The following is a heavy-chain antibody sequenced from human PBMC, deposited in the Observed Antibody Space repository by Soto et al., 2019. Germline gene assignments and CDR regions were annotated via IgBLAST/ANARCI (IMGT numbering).Heavy chain of an antibody. Sequence: GGSLRLSCAASGFTFSSYAMSWVRQAPGKGLEWVSTISGRGDDTYYTDSVKGRFTFSRDNSKNTLYVHINSLRAEDTAVYYCARAQPTYSSSYFDYWGQGTLVTVSS. D-gene: IGHD3-22*01. J-gene: IGHJ4*02. CDR1: GFTFSSYA. V-gene: IGHV3-23*01. CDR3: ARAQPTYSSSYFDY. CDR2: ISGRGDDT.